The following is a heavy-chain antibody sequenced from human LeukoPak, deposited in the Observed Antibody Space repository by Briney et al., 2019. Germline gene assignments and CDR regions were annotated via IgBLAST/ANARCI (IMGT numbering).Heavy chain of an antibody. D-gene: IGHD3-9*01. CDR2: IYYSGNT. CDR3: AGLSSYDILTGYYRPYYFHY. CDR1: GGSINSGSYY. V-gene: IGHV4-39*01. J-gene: IGHJ4*02. Sequence: SETLSLTYTVSGGSINSGSYYWGWIRQPPEKGLEWIGTIYYSGNTYYNSSLKSRVTISVDTSKNQFSLKLNSVTAADTAVYYCAGLSSYDILTGYYRPYYFHYWGQGTLVTVSS.